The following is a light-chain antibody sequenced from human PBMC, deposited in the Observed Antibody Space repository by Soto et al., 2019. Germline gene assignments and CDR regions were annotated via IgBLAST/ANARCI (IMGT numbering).Light chain of an antibody. J-gene: IGKJ5*01. CDR1: RDISRY. CDR2: AAS. Sequence: DIQLPQSPSFVSASVGERVTITCRASRDISRYLAWYQQKPGEAPKLLISAASTLQSGVPSRFSGSGSETEFTLTVSYLLPEDFATYYCQQLYSYSSFGQGTRL. V-gene: IGKV1-9*01. CDR3: QQLYSYSS.